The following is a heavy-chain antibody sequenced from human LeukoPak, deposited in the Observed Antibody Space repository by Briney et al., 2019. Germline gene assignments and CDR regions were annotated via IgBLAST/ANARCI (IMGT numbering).Heavy chain of an antibody. CDR3: AREYSSSSGRLFDY. CDR2: INPKSGGT. D-gene: IGHD6-6*01. J-gene: IGHJ4*02. V-gene: IGHV1-2*02. CDR1: GYTFTGYY. Sequence: ASVKVSCKASGYTFTGYYMHWVRQAPGQGPEWMGWINPKSGGTNYAQKFQGRVTMTRDTSISTAYMELSGLRSDDTAVYYCAREYSSSSGRLFDYWGPGTLVTVSS.